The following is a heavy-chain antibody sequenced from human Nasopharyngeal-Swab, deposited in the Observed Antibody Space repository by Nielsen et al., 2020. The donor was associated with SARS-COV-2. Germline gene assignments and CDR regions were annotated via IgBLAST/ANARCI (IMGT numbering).Heavy chain of an antibody. D-gene: IGHD2-2*01. CDR3: ARRGRCSGSSCDMDV. J-gene: IGHJ6*02. Sequence: ASVKVSCKASGYTFNNYYIHLFRQAPGHGLEWMGMLHPGSGVTTYAQKFQGRVTMTRDTSTSTVFMDLSSLRSEDTAVYYCARRGRCSGSSCDMDVWGQGTTVTVSS. V-gene: IGHV1-46*02. CDR2: LHPGSGVT. CDR1: GYTFNNYY.